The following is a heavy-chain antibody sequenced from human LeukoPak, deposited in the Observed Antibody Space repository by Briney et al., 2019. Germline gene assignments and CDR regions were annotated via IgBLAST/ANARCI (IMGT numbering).Heavy chain of an antibody. D-gene: IGHD2-2*01. CDR1: GGSFSGYY. CDR3: ARDGSMESSNPHDYYGMDV. V-gene: IGHV4-34*01. Sequence: SETLSLTCAVYGGSFSGYYWSWIRQPPGKGLEWIGEINHSGSTNYNPSLKSRVTISVDTSKNQFSLKLSSVTAADTAVYYCARDGSMESSNPHDYYGMDVWGQGTTVTVSS. CDR2: INHSGST. J-gene: IGHJ6*02.